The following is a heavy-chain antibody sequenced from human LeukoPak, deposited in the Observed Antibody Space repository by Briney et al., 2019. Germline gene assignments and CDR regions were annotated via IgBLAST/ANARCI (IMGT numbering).Heavy chain of an antibody. Sequence: SETLSLTCSVSGGSFSNYYWSWIRQPAGKGLEWIGRIYTCGSTNYNPSLKSRVTMSVDTSNNQFPLKLTSVTAADMAVYYCARQPPQYYGMDVWGQGTTVTVSS. V-gene: IGHV4-4*07. CDR1: GGSFSNYY. CDR2: IYTCGST. CDR3: ARQPPQYYGMDV. D-gene: IGHD1-14*01. J-gene: IGHJ6*02.